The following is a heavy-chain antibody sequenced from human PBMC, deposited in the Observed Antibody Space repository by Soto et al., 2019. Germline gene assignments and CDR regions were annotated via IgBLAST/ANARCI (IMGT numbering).Heavy chain of an antibody. CDR1: GGSISSSNW. CDR3: ARVAVAAYYDYYGMDV. V-gene: IGHV4-4*02. CDR2: IYHSGST. J-gene: IGHJ6*02. Sequence: PSETLSLTCAASGGSISSSNWWSWVRQPPGKGLEWIGEIYHSGSTNYNPFLKSRVTISVDKSKNQFSLKLSSVTAADTAVYYCARVAVAAYYDYYGMDVWGQGTTVTVSS. D-gene: IGHD6-19*01.